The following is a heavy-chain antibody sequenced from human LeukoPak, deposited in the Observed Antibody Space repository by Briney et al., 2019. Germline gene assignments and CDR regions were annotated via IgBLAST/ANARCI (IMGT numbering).Heavy chain of an antibody. V-gene: IGHV3-7*01. J-gene: IGHJ5*02. CDR2: IKQDGSEK. CDR3: AGGSGYLITS. D-gene: IGHD3-9*01. CDR1: GFSFRSYW. Sequence: GGSLRLSCAATGFSFRSYWMNWVRQAPGKGLEWLAIIKQDGSEKHYKGSVEGRFTISRDNAKNSLHLQMNSLRAENTAVYYCAGGSGYLITSWGQGTLVTVSS.